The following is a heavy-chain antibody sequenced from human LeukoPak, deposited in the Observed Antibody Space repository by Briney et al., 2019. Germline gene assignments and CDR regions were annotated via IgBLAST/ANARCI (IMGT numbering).Heavy chain of an antibody. J-gene: IGHJ3*02. CDR3: ARDHHRRLYDSQARDTFDI. V-gene: IGHV3-21*01. D-gene: IGHD3-22*01. Sequence: GGSLRLSCAASGFTFSSYSMNWVRQAPGKGLEWVSSISSSSSYIYYADSVKGRFTISRDNAKKSLYLQMNSLRAEDTAVYYCARDHHRRLYDSQARDTFDIWGQGTMVTVSS. CDR1: GFTFSSYS. CDR2: ISSSSSYI.